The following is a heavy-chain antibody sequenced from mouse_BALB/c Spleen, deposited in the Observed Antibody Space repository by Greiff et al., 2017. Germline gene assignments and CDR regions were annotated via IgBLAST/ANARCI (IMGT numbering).Heavy chain of an antibody. Sequence: DVQLVESGGGLVKPGGSLKLSCAASGFTFSDYYMYWVRQTPEKRLEWVATISDGGSYTYYPDSVKGRFTISRDNAKNNLYLQMSSLKSEDTAMYYCARDGELGKAWFAYWGQGTLVTVSA. V-gene: IGHV5-4*02. CDR3: ARDGELGKAWFAY. CDR2: ISDGGSYT. CDR1: GFTFSDYY. J-gene: IGHJ3*01. D-gene: IGHD4-1*01.